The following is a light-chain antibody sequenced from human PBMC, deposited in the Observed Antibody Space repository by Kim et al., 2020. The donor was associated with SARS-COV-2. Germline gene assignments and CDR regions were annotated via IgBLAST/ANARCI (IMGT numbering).Light chain of an antibody. Sequence: QSALTQPSSASGSPGQSVTISCTGTSSDVGGYNYVSWYQQHPGKAPKVMIYEVDKRPSGVPDRFSGSKSGNTASLTVSGLQAEDEADYYCSSYAGCNKMLFGGGTQLIV. J-gene: IGLJ2*01. V-gene: IGLV2-8*01. CDR1: SSDVGGYNY. CDR2: EVD. CDR3: SSYAGCNKML.